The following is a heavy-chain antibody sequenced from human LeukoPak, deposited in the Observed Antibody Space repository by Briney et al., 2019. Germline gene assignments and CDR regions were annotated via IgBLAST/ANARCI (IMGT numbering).Heavy chain of an antibody. D-gene: IGHD6-19*01. Sequence: SETLSLTCTVSGGSISSSSYYWGWIRQPPGKGLEWIGSIYYSGSTYYNPSLKSRVTISVDTSKNQFSLKLSSVTAADTAVYYCGRHVGWSHAFDIWGQGTMVTVSS. J-gene: IGHJ3*02. CDR1: GGSISSSSYY. CDR2: IYYSGST. V-gene: IGHV4-39*01. CDR3: GRHVGWSHAFDI.